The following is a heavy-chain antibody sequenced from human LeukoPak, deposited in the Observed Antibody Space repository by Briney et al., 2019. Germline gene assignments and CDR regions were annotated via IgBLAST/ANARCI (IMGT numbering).Heavy chain of an antibody. CDR1: GFTFSNYW. D-gene: IGHD3-3*02. J-gene: IGHJ4*02. V-gene: IGHV3-74*01. Sequence: GGSLRLSCAASGFTFSNYWMHWVRQAPGKGLVWVSRINNDGGTTFYADSVKGRFTISRDNAKNTLYLQMNSLRAEDTAVYYCARDRTSSFYDWGQGTLVTVSS. CDR2: INNDGGTT. CDR3: ARDRTSSFYD.